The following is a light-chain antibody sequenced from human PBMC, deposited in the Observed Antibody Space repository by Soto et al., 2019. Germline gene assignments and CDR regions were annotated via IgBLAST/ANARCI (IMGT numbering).Light chain of an antibody. V-gene: IGKV3-11*01. CDR3: QQRSNWPT. CDR1: QSVSSY. CDR2: DAS. Sequence: EIVLTQSPGILSLSPGERATLPCRASQSVSSYLAWYQQKPGQAPRLLIYDASNRATGIPARFSGSGSGTDFTLTISSLEPEDFAVYYCQQRSNWPTFGQGTKVDIK. J-gene: IGKJ1*01.